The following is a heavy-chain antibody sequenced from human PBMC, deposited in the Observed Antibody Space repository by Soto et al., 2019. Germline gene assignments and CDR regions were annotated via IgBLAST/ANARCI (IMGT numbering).Heavy chain of an antibody. D-gene: IGHD4-4*01. CDR2: ISNDGSKK. J-gene: IGHJ6*02. Sequence: GGSLRLSCAVSGLTFSDYAIHWVRQAPGEGLEWVAVISNDGSKKFYIDSVKGRFTISRDNSRKTLYLQMNSLRAEDTAVYYCARAKGEMATTVILGIGVWRQGTTVP. CDR3: ARAKGEMATTVILGIGV. V-gene: IGHV3-30*04. CDR1: GLTFSDYA.